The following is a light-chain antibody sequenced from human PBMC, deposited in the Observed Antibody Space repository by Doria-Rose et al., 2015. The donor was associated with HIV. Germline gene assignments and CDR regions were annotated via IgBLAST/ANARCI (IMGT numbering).Light chain of an antibody. V-gene: IGKV4-1*01. CDR1: QSLLYTSKNY. J-gene: IGKJ3*01. Sequence: DIRLTQSPESLGMSLGERATLNCKSNQSLLYTSKNYLAWYQRKPGQPPKLLIYWASTRQSGVPARFSGSGSGTDFTLAISSLEAEDVAVYYCQQYYDTPSFGPGTTVDIK. CDR3: QQYYDTPS. CDR2: WAS.